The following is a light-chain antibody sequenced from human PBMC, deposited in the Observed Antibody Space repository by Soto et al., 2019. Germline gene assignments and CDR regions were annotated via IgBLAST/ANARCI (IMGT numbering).Light chain of an antibody. Sequence: DIQMTQSPSSLSASLGDRVTITCRASQSISSYLNWYQQKPGKAPKLLIYAASSLQSGVPSRFSGSGSGTDFTLTISRLEPEDFTVYYCQQYGSSLTFGGGTKVDIK. V-gene: IGKV1-39*01. CDR2: AAS. J-gene: IGKJ4*01. CDR1: QSISSY. CDR3: QQYGSSLT.